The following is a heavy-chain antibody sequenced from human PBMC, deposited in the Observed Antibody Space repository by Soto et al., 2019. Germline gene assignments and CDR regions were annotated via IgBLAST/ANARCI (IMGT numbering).Heavy chain of an antibody. D-gene: IGHD3-3*02. J-gene: IGHJ3*02. CDR3: ARVLGNDAFDI. Sequence: SETPSLTCAVSSDSFSSSNWWSWVRQPPGKGLEWIGEIYHSGSTNYNPSLKSRVTISVDKSKNQFSLKLSSVTAADTAVYYCARVLGNDAFDIWGQGTMVTVSS. CDR1: SDSFSSSNW. CDR2: IYHSGST. V-gene: IGHV4-4*02.